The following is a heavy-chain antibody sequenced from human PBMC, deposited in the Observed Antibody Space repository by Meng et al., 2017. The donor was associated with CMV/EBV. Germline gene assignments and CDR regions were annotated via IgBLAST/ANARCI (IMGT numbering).Heavy chain of an antibody. CDR1: GFTFSDYY. J-gene: IGHJ6*02. CDR3: AREGYYDFWSGYAYYYYYGMDV. CDR2: ISSSGSTV. D-gene: IGHD3-3*01. Sequence: GESLKISCAASGFTFSDYYMSWIRQAPGKGLEWVSYISSSGSTVYYADSVKGRFTISRDNAKNSLYLQMNSLRAEDTAVYYCAREGYYDFWSGYAYYYYYGMDVWGQGATVTV. V-gene: IGHV3-11*04.